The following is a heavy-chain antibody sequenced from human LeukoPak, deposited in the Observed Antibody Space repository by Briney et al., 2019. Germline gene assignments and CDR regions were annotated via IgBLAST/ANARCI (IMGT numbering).Heavy chain of an antibody. CDR2: ISGSGGTT. Sequence: GGXXRLSCAASGFTFSAYAMAWVRQAPGKGLEWVSTISGSGGTTYSADSVKGRFTISRDNSKNILYLQVNSLRAGDTAVYYCAKDYYYDSSGYYYGDAFDIWGQGTMVTVSS. CDR1: GFTFSAYA. CDR3: AKDYYYDSSGYYYGDAFDI. D-gene: IGHD3-22*01. V-gene: IGHV3-23*01. J-gene: IGHJ3*02.